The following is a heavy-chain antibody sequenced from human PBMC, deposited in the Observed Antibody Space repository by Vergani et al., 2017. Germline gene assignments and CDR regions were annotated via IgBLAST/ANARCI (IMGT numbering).Heavy chain of an antibody. J-gene: IGHJ4*03. CDR1: GYTFTSYA. V-gene: IGHV7-4-1*01. CDR3: AREGGPHAI. D-gene: IGHD2-2*01. Sequence: QVQLVQSGSELKKPGASVKVSCKASGYTFTSYAKNWVRQAPGQGLEWMGWINTNNGDPTYDQDFTGRFIFSLDTSASTAYLEIDNLKPEDTAFYYCAREGGPHAIWGQGTLVTVSS. CDR2: INTNNGDP.